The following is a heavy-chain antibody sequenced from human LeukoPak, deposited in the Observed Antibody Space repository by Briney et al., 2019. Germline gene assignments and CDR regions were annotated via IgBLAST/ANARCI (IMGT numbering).Heavy chain of an antibody. V-gene: IGHV3-21*01. J-gene: IGHJ5*01. Sequence: KPGGSLRLSCAASGFVFSTHSMNWVRQAPGKGLEWVSWISSSNGDIYYADSVRGRFTISRDDAKKSLYLQMISLRAEDTAVYYCVRDADGGNSWFDSWGQGTLVTVSS. CDR2: ISSSNGDI. D-gene: IGHD4-23*01. CDR3: VRDADGGNSWFDS. CDR1: GFVFSTHS.